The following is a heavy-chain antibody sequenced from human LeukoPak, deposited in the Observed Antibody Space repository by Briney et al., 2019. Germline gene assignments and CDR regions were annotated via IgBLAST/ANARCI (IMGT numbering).Heavy chain of an antibody. D-gene: IGHD6-13*01. CDR2: IYTSGST. Sequence: SETLSLTCTVSGGSISSYYWSWIRQPAGKGLEWIGRIYTSGSTNYNPSLKSRVTMAVDTSKNQFSLKLSSVTAADTAVYYCARSGWFPHYFDYWGQGTLVTVSS. CDR3: ARSGWFPHYFDY. V-gene: IGHV4-4*07. J-gene: IGHJ4*02. CDR1: GGSISSYY.